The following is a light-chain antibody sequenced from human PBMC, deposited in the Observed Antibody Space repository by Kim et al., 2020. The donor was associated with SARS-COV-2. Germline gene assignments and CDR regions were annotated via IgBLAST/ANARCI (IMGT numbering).Light chain of an antibody. Sequence: GNTVTISCTHTSGNIADNYVQWYQQRPGSAPTIVIYEDTERASGVPDRFSGSIDTSSSSASLTISGLKTEDEADYYCQSYDISNVIFGGGTQLTVL. CDR3: QSYDISNVI. CDR1: SGNIADNY. J-gene: IGLJ2*01. CDR2: EDT. V-gene: IGLV6-57*03.